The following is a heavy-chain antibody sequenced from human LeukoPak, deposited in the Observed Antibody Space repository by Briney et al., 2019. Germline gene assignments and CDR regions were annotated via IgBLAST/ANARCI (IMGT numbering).Heavy chain of an antibody. Sequence: SETLSLTCAVYGGSFSGYYWSWILQPPGKGLEWIGEINHSGSTNYNPSLKSRVTISVDTSKNQFSLKLSSVTAEDTAVYYCARGLSRSSSVYYWGQGTLVTVSS. CDR3: ARGLSRSSSVYY. V-gene: IGHV4-34*01. D-gene: IGHD6-13*01. CDR1: GGSFSGYY. J-gene: IGHJ4*02. CDR2: INHSGST.